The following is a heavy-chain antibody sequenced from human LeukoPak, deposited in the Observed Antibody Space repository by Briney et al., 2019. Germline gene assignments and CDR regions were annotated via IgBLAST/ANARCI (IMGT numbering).Heavy chain of an antibody. CDR1: GYTFTGYY. Sequence: GASVKVSCKASGYTFTGYYMHWVRQAPGQGLEWMGWINPNSGGTNYAQKFQGRVTMTRDTSISTAYMELSRLRSDDTAVYYCARKKLGYCSSTSCPTDYWGQGTLVTVSS. CDR2: INPNSGGT. D-gene: IGHD2-2*01. J-gene: IGHJ4*02. CDR3: ARKKLGYCSSTSCPTDY. V-gene: IGHV1-2*02.